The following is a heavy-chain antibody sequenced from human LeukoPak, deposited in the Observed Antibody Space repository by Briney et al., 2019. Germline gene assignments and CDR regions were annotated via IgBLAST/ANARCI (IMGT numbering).Heavy chain of an antibody. CDR3: ARDSGDDYVWGSYSI. D-gene: IGHD3-16*01. Sequence: SETLSLTCTVSGGSISSYYWSWIRQPPGKGLEWIGYIYYSGSTNYNPSLKSRVTISVDTSKDQFSLKLSSVTAADTAVYYCARDSGDDYVWGSYSIWGQGTLVTVSS. CDR1: GGSISSYY. CDR2: IYYSGST. V-gene: IGHV4-59*01. J-gene: IGHJ4*02.